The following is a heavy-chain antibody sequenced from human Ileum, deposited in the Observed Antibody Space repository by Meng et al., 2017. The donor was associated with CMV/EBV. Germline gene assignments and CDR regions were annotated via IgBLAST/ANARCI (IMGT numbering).Heavy chain of an antibody. D-gene: IGHD2-2*01. CDR1: GFTFNTYE. Sequence: GESLKISCTASGFTFNTYEMNWVRQAPGKGLEWVSYISSNGNTIFYADFVKGRFTVSGDNPKNSLYLQMNSLRADDTAVYYCARWYCSTTSCLFDYWGQGALVTVSS. V-gene: IGHV3-48*03. CDR2: ISSNGNTI. CDR3: ARWYCSTTSCLFDY. J-gene: IGHJ4*02.